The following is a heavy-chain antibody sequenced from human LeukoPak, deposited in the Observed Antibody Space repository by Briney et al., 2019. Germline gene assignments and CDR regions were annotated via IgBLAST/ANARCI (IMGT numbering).Heavy chain of an antibody. J-gene: IGHJ3*02. D-gene: IGHD3-22*01. CDR2: INPNSGGT. CDR1: GYTFTGYY. Sequence: ASVKVSCKASGYTFTGYYMHWVRQAPAQGLEWMGWINPNSGGTNYAQKLQGRVTMTTDTSTSTAYMELRSLKSDDTAVYYCASLKNYYDSSGYLVTDAFDIWGQGTMVTVSS. V-gene: IGHV1-2*02. CDR3: ASLKNYYDSSGYLVTDAFDI.